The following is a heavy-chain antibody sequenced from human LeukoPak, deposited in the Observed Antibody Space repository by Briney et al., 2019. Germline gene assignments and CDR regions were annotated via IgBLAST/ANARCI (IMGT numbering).Heavy chain of an antibody. J-gene: IGHJ5*02. D-gene: IGHD6-19*01. CDR3: ARERYSSGWRGWFDP. CDR1: GGSFSGYY. CDR2: INHSGST. V-gene: IGHV4-34*01. Sequence: PSETLSLTCAVYGGSFSGYYWSWIRQPPGKGLEWIGEINHSGSTNYNPSLKSRVTISVDTSKNQFSLKLSSVTAADTAVYYCARERYSSGWRGWFDPWGQGTLVTVSS.